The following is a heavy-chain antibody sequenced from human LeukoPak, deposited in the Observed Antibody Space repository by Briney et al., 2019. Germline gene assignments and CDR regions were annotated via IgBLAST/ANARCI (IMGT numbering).Heavy chain of an antibody. V-gene: IGHV4-61*02. Sequence: SQTLSLTCTVSGGSISSGSYYWSWIRQPAGKGLEWIGRIYTSGNTNYNPSLKSRVTISVDTSKNQFSLKLSSVTAADTAVYYCARSFDSGSPYYYYYYMDVWGKGTTVTVSS. CDR2: IYTSGNT. D-gene: IGHD3-10*01. CDR3: ARSFDSGSPYYYYYYMDV. J-gene: IGHJ6*03. CDR1: GGSISSGSYY.